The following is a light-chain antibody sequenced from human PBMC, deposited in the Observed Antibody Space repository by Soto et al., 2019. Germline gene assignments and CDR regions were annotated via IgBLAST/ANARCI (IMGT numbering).Light chain of an antibody. J-gene: IGKJ4*01. CDR2: GAS. CDR1: QSVSSN. CDR3: QQYNKWPLT. Sequence: EIVMTQSPATLSVSPGERATLSCRASQSVSSNLAWYQQKPGQAPRLLIYGASIRATGIPARFSGSGSGTEFTLTISSLQSEDFAVYYCQQYNKWPLTFGGGTKV. V-gene: IGKV3D-15*01.